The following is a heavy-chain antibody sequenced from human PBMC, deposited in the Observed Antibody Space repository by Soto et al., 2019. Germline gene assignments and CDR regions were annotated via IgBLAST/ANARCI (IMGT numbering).Heavy chain of an antibody. V-gene: IGHV1-18*01. CDR2: ISAYNGNT. CDR3: AREYSGYDSGWFDP. J-gene: IGHJ5*02. D-gene: IGHD5-12*01. Sequence: ASVKVSCKASGYTFTSYGISWVRQAPGQGLEWMGWISAYNGNTNYAQKLQGRVTMTTDTSTSTAYMELRSLRSDDTAVYYCAREYSGYDSGWFDPWGQGTLVTVSP. CDR1: GYTFTSYG.